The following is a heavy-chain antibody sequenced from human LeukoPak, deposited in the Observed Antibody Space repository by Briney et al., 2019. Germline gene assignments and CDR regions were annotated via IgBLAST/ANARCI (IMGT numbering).Heavy chain of an antibody. J-gene: IGHJ5*02. CDR3: ARWYSSGWYGSWFDP. CDR2: ISAYNGNT. CDR1: GYTFTSYG. V-gene: IGHV1-18*01. Sequence: ASVKVSCKASGYTFTSYGISWVRQAPGQGLEWMGWISAYNGNTNYAQKLQGRVTMTTDTSTSTAYMELRSLRSDDTAVYYCARWYSSGWYGSWFDPWGRGTLVTVSS. D-gene: IGHD6-19*01.